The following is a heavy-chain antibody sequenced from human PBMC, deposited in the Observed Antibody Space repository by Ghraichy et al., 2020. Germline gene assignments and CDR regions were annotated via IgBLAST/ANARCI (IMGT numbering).Heavy chain of an antibody. CDR3: AKADCSSTSCALFDP. D-gene: IGHD2-2*01. CDR1: GFTFSSYA. Sequence: GGSLRLSCAASGFTFSSYAMSWVRQAPGKGLEWVSAISGSGGSTYYADSVKGRFTISRDNSKNTLYLQMNSLRAEDTAVYYCAKADCSSTSCALFDPWGQGTLVTVSS. V-gene: IGHV3-23*01. CDR2: ISGSGGST. J-gene: IGHJ5*02.